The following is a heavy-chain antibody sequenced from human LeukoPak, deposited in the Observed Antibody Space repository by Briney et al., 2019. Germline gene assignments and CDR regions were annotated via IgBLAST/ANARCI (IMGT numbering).Heavy chain of an antibody. J-gene: IGHJ4*02. Sequence: PGGSLRLSCAASGPTFSTHWIYWVRQTPGKGLVWVVGINNERSLTNYAESVNGRFTMSRVNAKNTLFLQMNSLRAEDTALYYCVSYNWNQPDYWGQGSLVTVSS. CDR1: GPTFSTHW. V-gene: IGHV3-74*01. D-gene: IGHD1-20*01. CDR3: VSYNWNQPDY. CDR2: INNERSLT.